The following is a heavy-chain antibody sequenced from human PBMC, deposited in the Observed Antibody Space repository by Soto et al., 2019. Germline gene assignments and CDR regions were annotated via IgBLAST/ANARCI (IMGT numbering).Heavy chain of an antibody. CDR2: ISGSGGST. CDR3: AKVTRAAMVTRFVY. CDR1: GFTFSSYA. V-gene: IGHV3-23*01. D-gene: IGHD5-18*01. J-gene: IGHJ4*02. Sequence: EVQLLESGGGLVQPGGSLRLSCAASGFTFSSYAMSWVRQAPGQGLEWVSAISGSGGSTYYADSVKGRFTISRDNFKNTLYLQMHSLRAEDTAVYYGAKVTRAAMVTRFVYWGQGTLVTVSS.